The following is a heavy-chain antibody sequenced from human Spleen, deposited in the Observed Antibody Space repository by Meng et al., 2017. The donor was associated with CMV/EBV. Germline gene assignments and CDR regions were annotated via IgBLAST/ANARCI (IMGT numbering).Heavy chain of an antibody. CDR2: IIPIFGTA. J-gene: IGHJ5*02. CDR3: ATLLGYCSSTSCYTSSNWFDP. D-gene: IGHD2-2*01. CDR1: GGTFSSYA. V-gene: IGHV1-69*05. Sequence: SVKVSCKASGGTFSSYAISWVRQAPGQGLEWMGGIIPIFGTANYAQKFQGRVTITTDESTSTAYMELSSLRSEDTAVYYCATLLGYCSSTSCYTSSNWFDPWGQGTLVTVSS.